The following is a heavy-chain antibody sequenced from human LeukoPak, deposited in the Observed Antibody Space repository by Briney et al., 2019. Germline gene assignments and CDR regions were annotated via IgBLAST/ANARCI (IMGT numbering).Heavy chain of an antibody. CDR2: IKSDGST. D-gene: IGHD3-22*01. V-gene: IGHV3-74*01. CDR3: ARAPAEIGGYYPEYFRH. CDR1: GFTFSSYW. Sequence: GGSLRLSCAASGFTFSSYWMLWVRQAPGKGLVWVSRIKSDGSTNYADSVKGRFTISRDNAKNTVSLQMNSLRAEDTGVYYCARAPAEIGGYYPEYFRHWGQGTLVTVSS. J-gene: IGHJ1*01.